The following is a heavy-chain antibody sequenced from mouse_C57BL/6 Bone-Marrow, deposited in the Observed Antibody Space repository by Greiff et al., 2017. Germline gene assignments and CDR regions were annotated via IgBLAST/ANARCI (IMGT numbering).Heavy chain of an antibody. D-gene: IGHD2-3*01. CDR1: GYTFTSYW. J-gene: IGHJ3*01. Sequence: VQLQQPGAELVKPGASVKLSCKASGYTFTSYWMHWVKQRPGQGLEWIGMIPPNSGSTNYNEKFKSKDTLTVDKSSSTAYMQLSSLTSEDSAVYYCARGGWLPFAYWGQGTRVTVSA. CDR2: IPPNSGST. CDR3: ARGGWLPFAY. V-gene: IGHV1-64*01.